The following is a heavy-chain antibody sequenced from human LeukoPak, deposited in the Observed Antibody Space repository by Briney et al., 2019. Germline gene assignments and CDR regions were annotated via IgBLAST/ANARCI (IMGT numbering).Heavy chain of an antibody. CDR2: ISGSGGST. CDR3: AKSADMVRGVSYYFDY. Sequence: GGSLRLSCAASGFTFSSYAMSWVRQAPGKGLEWVSAISGSGGSTYYADSVKGRFTISRDNSKNTLYLQMNSLRAEDTAVYYCAKSADMVRGVSYYFDYWGQGTLVTVSS. V-gene: IGHV3-23*01. D-gene: IGHD3-10*01. CDR1: GFTFSSYA. J-gene: IGHJ4*02.